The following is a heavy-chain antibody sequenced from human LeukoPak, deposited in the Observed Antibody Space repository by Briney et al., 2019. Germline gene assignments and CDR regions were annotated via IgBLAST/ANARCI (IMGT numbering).Heavy chain of an antibody. Sequence: PGGSLRLSCAASGFTFSNYAMSWVRQAPAKGLERVSAITGSGGSTYYADSVKGRFTISRDNSKNTLYLQMNSLRAEDTALYYCAKDVLRGDYGEDAFDIWGQGTMVTVSS. J-gene: IGHJ3*02. D-gene: IGHD4-17*01. V-gene: IGHV3-23*01. CDR1: GFTFSNYA. CDR3: AKDVLRGDYGEDAFDI. CDR2: ITGSGGST.